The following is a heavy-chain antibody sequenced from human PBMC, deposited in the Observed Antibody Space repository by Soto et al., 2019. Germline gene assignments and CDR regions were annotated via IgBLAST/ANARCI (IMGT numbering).Heavy chain of an antibody. V-gene: IGHV4-34*01. Sequence: PSEPLSLTCAVYGGSFNDHYWTWNRQPPGKGLEWIGETTHSGRTTYTPSLKSRLSILVDTSKNQFSLVLMSVTAADTAVYYCARHLHRITISQGWGQGTLVTVS. J-gene: IGHJ4*02. CDR3: ARHLHRITISQG. CDR1: GGSFNDHY. D-gene: IGHD3-3*01. CDR2: TTHSGRT.